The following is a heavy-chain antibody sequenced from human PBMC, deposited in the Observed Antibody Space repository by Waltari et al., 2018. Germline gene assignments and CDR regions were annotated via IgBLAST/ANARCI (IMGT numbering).Heavy chain of an antibody. J-gene: IGHJ4*02. CDR1: GGSISSYY. V-gene: IGHV4-59*01. CDR3: ARGYSSSWYRY. D-gene: IGHD6-13*01. Sequence: QVQLQESGPGLVKPSETLSLTCTVSGGSISSYYWSWIRQPPGKGLEWIGYIYYSGSTNYNPSLKSRVTISVDTSKNQFSLKLSSVTAADTAVYYCARGYSSSWYRYWGQGTLVTVSS. CDR2: IYYSGST.